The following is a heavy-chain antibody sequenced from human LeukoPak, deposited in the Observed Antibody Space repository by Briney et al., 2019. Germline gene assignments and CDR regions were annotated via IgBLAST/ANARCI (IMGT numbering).Heavy chain of an antibody. CDR2: ISSSSTYI. CDR3: ARERDYDSSFDY. Sequence: GGSLRLSCAASGFTFSSHSMNWVRQAPGKGLEWVSSISSSSTYIYYADSVKGRFTISRDNAKNSLYLQMNSLRAEDTAVYYCARERDYDSSFDYWGQGTLVTVSS. V-gene: IGHV3-21*01. CDR1: GFTFSSHS. J-gene: IGHJ4*02. D-gene: IGHD3-22*01.